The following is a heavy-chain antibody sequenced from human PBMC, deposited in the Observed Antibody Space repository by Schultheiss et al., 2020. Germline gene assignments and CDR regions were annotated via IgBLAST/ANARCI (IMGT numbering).Heavy chain of an antibody. Sequence: ASVKVSCKASGYTFTSYGISWVRQAPGQGPEWMGWIDPNSGGTNYAQKFQGRVTMTRDTSISTAYMEVSRLTSDDTAVYYCARSNRDGYNYYDAFDIWGQGTMVTVSS. CDR2: IDPNSGGT. V-gene: IGHV1-2*02. CDR1: GYTFTSYG. J-gene: IGHJ3*02. D-gene: IGHD5-24*01. CDR3: ARSNRDGYNYYDAFDI.